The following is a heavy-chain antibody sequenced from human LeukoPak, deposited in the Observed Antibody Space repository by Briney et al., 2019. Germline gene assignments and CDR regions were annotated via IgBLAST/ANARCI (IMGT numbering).Heavy chain of an antibody. CDR2: INAGTGNR. D-gene: IGHD6-19*01. CDR3: ARVSDDSGWNFDY. CDR1: GYTFTSYA. Sequence: ASVKVSCKASGYTFTSYAIHWVRQAPGQRLEWMGWINAGTGNRKFSQKFQDRVTITRETSATTAYMGLSGLTSEDTAVYYCARVSDDSGWNFDYWGQGTLVTVSS. J-gene: IGHJ4*02. V-gene: IGHV1-3*01.